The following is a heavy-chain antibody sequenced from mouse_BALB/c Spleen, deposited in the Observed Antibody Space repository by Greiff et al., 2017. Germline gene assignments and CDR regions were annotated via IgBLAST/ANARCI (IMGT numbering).Heavy chain of an antibody. CDR3: AKGSLEAVPFAY. D-gene: IGHD1-2*01. J-gene: IGHJ3*01. CDR2: INPNNGGT. V-gene: IGHV1-18*01. Sequence: EVQLQQSGPELVKPGASVKISCKTSGYTFTEYTMHWVKQSHGKSLEWIGVINPNNGGTSYNQKFKGKATLTVDKSSSTAYMELRSLTSEDSAVYYCAKGSLEAVPFAYWGQGTLVTVAA. CDR1: GYTFTEYT.